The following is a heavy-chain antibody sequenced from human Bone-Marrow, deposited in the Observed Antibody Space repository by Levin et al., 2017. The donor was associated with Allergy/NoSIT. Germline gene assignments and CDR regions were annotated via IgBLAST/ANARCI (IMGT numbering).Heavy chain of an antibody. Sequence: ASVKVSCATSGFTFSRLWMHWVRQVPGGGLVWVSRVKHDGSGTIYADSVKSRFTIYRDNAKNTVYLQMNSLRAEDTAVYYCATGPLNAYEMWGQGTMVTVSS. V-gene: IGHV3-74*01. J-gene: IGHJ3*02. CDR2: VKHDGSGT. CDR3: ATGPLNAYEM. CDR1: GFTFSRLW.